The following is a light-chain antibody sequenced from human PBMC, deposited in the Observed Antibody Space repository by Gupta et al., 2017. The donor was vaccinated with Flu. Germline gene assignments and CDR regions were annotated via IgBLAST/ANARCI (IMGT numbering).Light chain of an antibody. CDR2: AAS. CDR3: QQVNSYPYT. V-gene: IGKV1-9*01. Sequence: GDRGTISCPASQGVSRYLAWYQQKEGKAPKLLIYAASTLQSGVPSRFSGSGIGKEFTLTIRSLQPEDFATYFCQQVNSYPYTFGQGTKLEIK. J-gene: IGKJ2*01. CDR1: QGVSRY.